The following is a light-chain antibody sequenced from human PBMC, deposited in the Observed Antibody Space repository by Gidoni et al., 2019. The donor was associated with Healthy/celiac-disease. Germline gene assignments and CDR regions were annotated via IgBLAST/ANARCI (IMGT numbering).Light chain of an antibody. Sequence: EIVLTQSPGTLSLSPGERATLSCRASQSVSSSYLAWYQQKPGQAPRLLIYGASSRATGIPERFSGSGSGTDFTLTISRLEPEDFAVYYCQQYGSSLPFGQXTRLEIK. CDR2: GAS. CDR3: QQYGSSLP. CDR1: QSVSSSY. V-gene: IGKV3-20*01. J-gene: IGKJ5*01.